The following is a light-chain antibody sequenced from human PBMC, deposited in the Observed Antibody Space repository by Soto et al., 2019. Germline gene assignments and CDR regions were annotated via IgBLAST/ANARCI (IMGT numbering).Light chain of an antibody. CDR3: QQYGSSPYT. Sequence: EIVLTQSPGTLSLSPGDGATLSCRASQSVSGNSLAWYQQKPGQAPRLLIYVASTRATAIPDKFSASGSGTHFTITISRLEPEEFALYYCQQYGSSPYTFGQGTKLEIK. V-gene: IGKV3-20*01. J-gene: IGKJ2*01. CDR1: QSVSGNS. CDR2: VAS.